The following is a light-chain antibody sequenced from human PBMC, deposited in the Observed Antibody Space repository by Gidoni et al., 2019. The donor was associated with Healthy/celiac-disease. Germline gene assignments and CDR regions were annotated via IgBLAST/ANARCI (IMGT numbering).Light chain of an antibody. Sequence: IVLTRSPRTLSLSPGERATLSCRASQSVSSSYLAWYQQKPGQAPRLLIYGASSRATGIPDRFSGSGSGTDFTLTISRLEPEDFAVYYCQQYGSSPPYTFGQGTKLEIK. V-gene: IGKV3-20*01. CDR2: GAS. J-gene: IGKJ2*01. CDR1: QSVSSSY. CDR3: QQYGSSPPYT.